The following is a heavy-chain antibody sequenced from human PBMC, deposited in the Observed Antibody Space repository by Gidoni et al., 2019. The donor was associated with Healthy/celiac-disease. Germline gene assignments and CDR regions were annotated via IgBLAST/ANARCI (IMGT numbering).Heavy chain of an antibody. V-gene: IGHV4-34*01. Sequence: QVQLQQWGAGLLKPSETLSLTCAVYGGSFSGYYWSWIRQPPGKGLEWIGEINHSGSTNYNPSLKSRVTISVDTSKNQFSLKLSSVTAADTAVYYCAGGRYCSSPSCPWIVYWGQGTLVTVSS. CDR2: INHSGST. J-gene: IGHJ4*02. CDR3: AGGRYCSSPSCPWIVY. CDR1: GGSFSGYY. D-gene: IGHD2-2*01.